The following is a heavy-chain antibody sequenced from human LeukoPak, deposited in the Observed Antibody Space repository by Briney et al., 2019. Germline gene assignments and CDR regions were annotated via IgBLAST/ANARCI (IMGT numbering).Heavy chain of an antibody. J-gene: IGHJ6*04. CDR3: AKGDPYYGMDV. CDR2: ISYDGSNK. CDR1: GFTFSSYG. Sequence: GRSLRLSCAASGFTFSSYGMHWVRQAPGKGLEWVAVISYDGSNKYYADSVKGRFPISRDNSKNTLYLQMNSLRAEDTAVYYCAKGDPYYGMDVWGKGTTVTVSS. V-gene: IGHV3-30*18.